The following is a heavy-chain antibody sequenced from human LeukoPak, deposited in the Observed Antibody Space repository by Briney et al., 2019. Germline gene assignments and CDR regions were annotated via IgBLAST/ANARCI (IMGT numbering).Heavy chain of an antibody. CDR2: ISGSGGSI. CDR3: AKDQSVYYYDSSGYYYYFGY. V-gene: IGHV3-23*01. CDR1: GFTFSSYA. Sequence: GGSLRLSCAASGFTFSSYAMSWVRQAPGKGLEWVSAISGSGGSIYYADSVKGRFTISRDNSKNTLYLQMNSLRAEDTAVYYCAKDQSVYYYDSSGYYYYFGYWGQGTLVTVSS. D-gene: IGHD3-22*01. J-gene: IGHJ4*02.